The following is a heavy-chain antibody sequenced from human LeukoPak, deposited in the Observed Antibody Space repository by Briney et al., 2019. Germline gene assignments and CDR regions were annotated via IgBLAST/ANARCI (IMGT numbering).Heavy chain of an antibody. J-gene: IGHJ5*02. CDR1: GYTFTSYD. CDR3: ARGTSTGYCSSTSCYTTLYNWFDP. V-gene: IGHV1-8*03. CDR2: MNPNSGNT. Sequence: GASVKVSCKASGYTFTSYDINWVRQTTGQGLEWMGWMNPNSGNTGYAQKFQGRVTITRNTSISTAYMELRSLRSDDTAVYYCARGTSTGYCSSTSCYTTLYNWFDPWGQGTLVTVSS. D-gene: IGHD2-2*02.